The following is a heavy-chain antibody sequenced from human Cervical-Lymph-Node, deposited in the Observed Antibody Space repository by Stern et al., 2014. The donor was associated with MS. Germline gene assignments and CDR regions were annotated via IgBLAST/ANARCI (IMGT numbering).Heavy chain of an antibody. V-gene: IGHV1-69*06. J-gene: IGHJ3*01. Sequence: MQLVESGAEVKKPGSSVKVTCKTSGGTFSDFAITWVRQAPGQGLEWMGGIIPFFDKASYAQHFRGRVTFTADKSTHTADMVLTSLTSNDTAVYYCAKDEPSHGTSGHPHFDVWGQGTMLTVSS. CDR3: AKDEPSHGTSGHPHFDV. CDR1: GGTFSDFA. D-gene: IGHD2-8*01. CDR2: IIPFFDKA.